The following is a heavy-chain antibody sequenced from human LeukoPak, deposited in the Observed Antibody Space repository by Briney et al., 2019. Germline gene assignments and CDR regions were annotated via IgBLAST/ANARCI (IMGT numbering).Heavy chain of an antibody. V-gene: IGHV4-34*01. J-gene: IGHJ4*02. Sequence: SETLSLTCAVYGGSFSGNFWSWIRQPPGKGLEWIGEINHSGRTNYNPSLKSRVTISVDTSKNQFSLKLSSVTAADTAVYYCARGGYSGSYANLYYFDYWGQGTLVTVSS. D-gene: IGHD1-26*01. CDR1: GGSFSGNF. CDR3: ARGGYSGSYANLYYFDY. CDR2: INHSGRT.